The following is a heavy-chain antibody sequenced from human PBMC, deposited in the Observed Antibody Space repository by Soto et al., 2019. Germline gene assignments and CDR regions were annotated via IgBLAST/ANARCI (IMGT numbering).Heavy chain of an antibody. CDR2: TYYRSKWYN. D-gene: IGHD1-7*01. CDR1: GDSVSSNSAA. CDR3: ARGATGTTLGYNWLDP. V-gene: IGHV6-1*01. Sequence: SQTLSLTCAISGDSVSSNSAAWNWIRQSPSRGLEWLGRTYYRSKWYNDYAVSVKSRITINPDTSKNQFSLQLNSVTPEDTAVYYCARGATGTTLGYNWLDPWGQGTLVTVSS. J-gene: IGHJ5*02.